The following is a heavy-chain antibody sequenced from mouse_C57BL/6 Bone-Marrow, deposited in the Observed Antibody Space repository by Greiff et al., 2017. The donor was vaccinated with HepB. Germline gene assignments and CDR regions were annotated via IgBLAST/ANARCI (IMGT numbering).Heavy chain of an antibody. CDR3: ARTGNWYFDV. CDR2: IDPSDSYT. V-gene: IGHV1-69*01. Sequence: QVQLQQPGAELVMPGASVKLSCKASGCTFTSYWMHWVKQRPGQGLEWIGEIDPSDSYTNYNQKFKGKSTLTVDKSSSTAYMQLSSLTSEDSAVYYCARTGNWYFDVWGTGTTVTVSS. D-gene: IGHD4-1*01. CDR1: GCTFTSYW. J-gene: IGHJ1*03.